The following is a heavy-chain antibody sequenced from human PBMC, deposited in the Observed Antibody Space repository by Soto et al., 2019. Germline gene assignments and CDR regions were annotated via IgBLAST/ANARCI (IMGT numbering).Heavy chain of an antibody. CDR1: GYTLSTYD. CDR3: ATGSQTLDY. Sequence: QAQQVQSGAEVKKPGASVKISCKASGYTLSTYDINWVRQAAGQGLEWMGWMDSYTGNTGYAQEFQGRLIMTRDTSINAAHMELSSLPSEDTAVYFCATGSQTLDYWGQGTLVTVSS. V-gene: IGHV1-8*01. CDR2: MDSYTGNT. J-gene: IGHJ4*02.